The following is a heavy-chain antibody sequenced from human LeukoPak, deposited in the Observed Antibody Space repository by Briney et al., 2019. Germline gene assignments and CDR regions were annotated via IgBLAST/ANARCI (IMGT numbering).Heavy chain of an antibody. D-gene: IGHD3-10*01. CDR1: GYTFTSYD. J-gene: IGHJ6*02. CDR3: ARDSGNFHYDMDV. Sequence: EALVKVSCTASGYTFTSYDINWVRQATGQGLEWMGWMNPNSGNTGYAQKFQGRVTLTRDTSTSTVGMELSSLRSEDTAVYYCARDSGNFHYDMDVWGQGTTVIVSS. V-gene: IGHV1-8*01. CDR2: MNPNSGNT.